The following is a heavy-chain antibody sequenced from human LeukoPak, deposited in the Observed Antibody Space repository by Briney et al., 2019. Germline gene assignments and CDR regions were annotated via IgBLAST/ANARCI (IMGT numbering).Heavy chain of an antibody. V-gene: IGHV3-20*04. D-gene: IGHD3-10*01. Sequence: GGSLRLSCAAAGFTFDDYGMSWVRHAPGKGLERVSSINWNGGSTGYADSVKGRFTISRDNAKNSLYLQMNSLRAEDTALYYCARKQGMVRGSWFDPWGQGTLVTVSS. CDR2: INWNGGST. J-gene: IGHJ5*02. CDR3: ARKQGMVRGSWFDP. CDR1: GFTFDDYG.